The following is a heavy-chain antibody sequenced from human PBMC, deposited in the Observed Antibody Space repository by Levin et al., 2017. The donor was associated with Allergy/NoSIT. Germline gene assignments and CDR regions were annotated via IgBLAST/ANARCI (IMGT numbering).Heavy chain of an antibody. J-gene: IGHJ4*02. CDR1: GFTFSSYG. V-gene: IGHV3-30*04. Sequence: PGGSLRLSCAASGFTFSSYGMHWVRQAPGKGLEWVAVISYDGSSSYADSVRGRFTISRDNSKNTLYLQMNSLRAEDTAVYYCARAYGNLNPFDYWGQGTLVTVSS. CDR2: ISYDGSS. CDR3: ARAYGNLNPFDY. D-gene: IGHD1-7*01.